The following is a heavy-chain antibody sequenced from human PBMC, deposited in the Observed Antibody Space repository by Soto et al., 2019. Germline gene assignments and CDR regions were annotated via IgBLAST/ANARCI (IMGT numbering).Heavy chain of an antibody. D-gene: IGHD3-16*01. Sequence: GGSLRLSCTASGFTFSSYGMHWVRQAPGKGLEWVAVISYDGSNKYYADSVKGRFTISRDNSKNTLYLQMNSLRAEDTAVYYGAKEGGSGGYFDYWGQGTLVTVSS. CDR3: AKEGGSGGYFDY. CDR1: GFTFSSYG. V-gene: IGHV3-30*18. J-gene: IGHJ4*02. CDR2: ISYDGSNK.